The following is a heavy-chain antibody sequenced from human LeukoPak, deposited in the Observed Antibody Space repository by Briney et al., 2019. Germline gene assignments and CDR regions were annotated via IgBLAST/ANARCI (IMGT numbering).Heavy chain of an antibody. Sequence: GGSLRLSCAASGFKFSSYAMSWVRQAPGKGLEWVSAIGGDGGRTYYADSVKGRFTISRDNSENTVSVQMNSLRAGDTAVYYCAKQTLWGRGTLVTVSS. J-gene: IGHJ2*01. V-gene: IGHV3-23*01. CDR2: IGGDGGRT. CDR1: GFKFSSYA. CDR3: AKQTL.